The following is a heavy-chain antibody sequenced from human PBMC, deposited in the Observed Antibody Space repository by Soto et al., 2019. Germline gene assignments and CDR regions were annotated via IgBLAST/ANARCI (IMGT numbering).Heavy chain of an antibody. D-gene: IGHD3-10*01. V-gene: IGHV1-18*01. J-gene: IGHJ6*02. CDR2: ISDYNGNT. Sequence: QVQLVQSGAEVKKPGASVKVSCKASGYSFTTYGISWVRQAPGQGLEWMGWISDYNGNTNYEKKFQGRVTMPTDTSTRTAYMELKSLSSEDTAVYYCASEGYYSGSDRYSPPRYYGMDVWGQGTTVTVS. CDR1: GYSFTTYG. CDR3: ASEGYYSGSDRYSPPRYYGMDV.